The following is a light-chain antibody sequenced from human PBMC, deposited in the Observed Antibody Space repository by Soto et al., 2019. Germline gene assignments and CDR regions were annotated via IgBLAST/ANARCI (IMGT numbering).Light chain of an antibody. V-gene: IGKV4-1*01. Sequence: DIVLTQSPDSLAVSLGERATINCKSSQSVLYTSNSKNFLAWFQQKPGQPPKLLIYWASTRESGVPDRFSGSGSETDVTLTISSLQAEDVAVYYCHQYDSIPQTFGQGTKAEIK. CDR1: QSVLYTSNSKNF. CDR3: HQYDSIPQT. CDR2: WAS. J-gene: IGKJ1*01.